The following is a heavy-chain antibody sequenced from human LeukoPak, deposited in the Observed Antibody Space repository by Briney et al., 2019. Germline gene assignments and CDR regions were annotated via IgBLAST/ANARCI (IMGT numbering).Heavy chain of an antibody. CDR3: ARGGDYSGSRSYLSYFDY. CDR1: GASISTYY. J-gene: IGHJ4*02. Sequence: KPSETLSLSCTVSGASISTYYWSWIRQPPGKGLEWIGDIHYSGSTNYNPSLKSRVTISVDTSKNQFSLKLSSVTAADTAVYYCARGGDYSGSRSYLSYFDYWDQGTLVTVSS. CDR2: IHYSGST. V-gene: IGHV4-59*01. D-gene: IGHD3-10*01.